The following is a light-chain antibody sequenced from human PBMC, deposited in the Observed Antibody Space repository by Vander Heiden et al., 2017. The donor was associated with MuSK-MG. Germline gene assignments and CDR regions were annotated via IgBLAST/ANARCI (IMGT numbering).Light chain of an antibody. J-gene: IGKJ2*01. CDR3: QQYNNWPPYT. CDR2: GAS. Sequence: EILMTQSPATLSVSPGERATLSCRASQSVGSNLAWYQQKPGQAPRPLIYGASTRATGIPARFSGSESGTDFTLTISSLQSEDSAVYYCQQYNNWPPYTFGQGTKLEIK. V-gene: IGKV3-15*01. CDR1: QSVGSN.